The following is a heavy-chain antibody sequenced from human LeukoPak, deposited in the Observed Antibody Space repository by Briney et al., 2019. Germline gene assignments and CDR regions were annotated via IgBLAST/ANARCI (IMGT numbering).Heavy chain of an antibody. CDR1: GLDFSSNW. J-gene: IGHJ4*02. CDR2: IKGDGIST. V-gene: IGHV3-74*01. Sequence: SGGSLRFSCAASGLDFSSNWMHWVGPAQGQGLVWVSRIKGDGISTNYADSVKGRFTISRDIAKNTLYLQMNSLRAEDTGVYYCAKDHYWSIDYWGRGTLVTVSS. D-gene: IGHD3-3*01. CDR3: AKDHYWSIDY.